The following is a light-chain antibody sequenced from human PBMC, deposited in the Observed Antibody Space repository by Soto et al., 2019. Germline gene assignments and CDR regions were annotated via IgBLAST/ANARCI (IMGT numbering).Light chain of an antibody. Sequence: LTQPASVSGSPGQSITISCTGTSSDVGSYIYVSWYQHHPGKAPKLMIYDVSNRPSGVSNRFSGSKSGNTASLTISGLQAEDEAEYYCVSYTTFSSYVFGTGTKVTVL. CDR2: DVS. CDR1: SSDVGSYIY. CDR3: VSYTTFSSYV. J-gene: IGLJ1*01. V-gene: IGLV2-14*01.